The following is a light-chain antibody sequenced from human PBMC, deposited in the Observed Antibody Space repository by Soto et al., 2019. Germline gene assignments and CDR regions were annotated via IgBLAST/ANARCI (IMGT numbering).Light chain of an antibody. CDR1: QGVGED. CDR3: LQDHDYPHT. Sequence: AIQMTQSPSSLSASVGDRVTITCRASQGVGEDLAWYQQRPGTAPKVLIYAASTLQFGVPQRFSGSGSGTFFTLTITSLQPDDSATYYCLQDHDYPHTFGQGTKVEIK. V-gene: IGKV1-6*02. J-gene: IGKJ1*01. CDR2: AAS.